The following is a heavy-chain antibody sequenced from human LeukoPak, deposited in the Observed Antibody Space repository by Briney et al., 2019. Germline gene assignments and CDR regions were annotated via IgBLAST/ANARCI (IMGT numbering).Heavy chain of an antibody. CDR2: IYTSGST. J-gene: IGHJ4*02. V-gene: IGHV4-4*07. CDR3: ARDRLLWFGEPSAFDY. Sequence: KPSETLSLTCTVSGGSISSYYWSWIRQPAGKGLEWIGRIYTSGSTNYNPSLKSRVTMSVDTSKNQFSLKLSSVTAADTAVYYCARDRLLWFGEPSAFDYWGQGTLVTVSS. CDR1: GGSISSYY. D-gene: IGHD3-10*01.